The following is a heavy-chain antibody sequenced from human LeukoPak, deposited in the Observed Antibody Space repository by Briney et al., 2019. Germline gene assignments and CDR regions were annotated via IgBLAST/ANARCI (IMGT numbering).Heavy chain of an antibody. CDR1: GGSISSGGYP. Sequence: SETLSLTCAVSGGSISSGGYPWSWIRQPPGKGLEWIGYIYHSGSTYYNPSLKSRVTISVDRSKNQFSLKLSSVTAADTAVYYCARDSGDIVLIGAFDIWGQGTMVTVSS. CDR3: ARDSGDIVLIGAFDI. D-gene: IGHD2-8*01. J-gene: IGHJ3*02. V-gene: IGHV4-30-2*01. CDR2: IYHSGST.